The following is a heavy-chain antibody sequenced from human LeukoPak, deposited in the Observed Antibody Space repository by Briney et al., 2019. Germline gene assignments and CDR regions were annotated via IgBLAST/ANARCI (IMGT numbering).Heavy chain of an antibody. D-gene: IGHD3-9*01. V-gene: IGHV1-18*01. CDR1: GYTFTSYG. Sequence: ASVKVSCKASGYTFTSYGISWVRQAPGQGLEWMGWISAYNGNTNYAQKLQGRVTMTTDTSTSTAYMELRSLRSDDTAVYYCARVGYYDILTGYYGGGYYYYYMDVRGKGTTVTVSS. J-gene: IGHJ6*03. CDR2: ISAYNGNT. CDR3: ARVGYYDILTGYYGGGYYYYYMDV.